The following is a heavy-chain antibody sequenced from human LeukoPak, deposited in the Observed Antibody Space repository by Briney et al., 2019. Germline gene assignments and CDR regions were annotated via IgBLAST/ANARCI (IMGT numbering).Heavy chain of an antibody. CDR1: GVSISGNY. J-gene: IGHJ4*02. D-gene: IGHD3-16*01. CDR2: IFYTGST. CDR3: ARVVNHVYSDY. V-gene: IGHV4-59*01. Sequence: SETLSLTCTVSGVSISGNYWSWIRQPPGKGLEWIGYIFYTGSTNYNPSLQSRVTILVDTSKNQFSLKLGSVTAGDTAVYYCARVVNHVYSDYWGQGTLVTVS.